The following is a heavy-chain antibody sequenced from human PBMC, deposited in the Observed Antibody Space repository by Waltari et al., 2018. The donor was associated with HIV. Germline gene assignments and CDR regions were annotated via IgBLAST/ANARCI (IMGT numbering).Heavy chain of an antibody. CDR2: ISYDGSNK. V-gene: IGHV3-30*01. D-gene: IGHD3-22*01. J-gene: IGHJ4*02. CDR3: ARDRYYDSSGYPDY. CDR1: GFTFSSYA. Sequence: QVQLVESGGGVVQPGRSLRLSCAASGFTFSSYAMHWVRQSPGKGLEWVAVISYDGSNKYYADSVKGRFTISRDNSKNTLYLQMNSLRAEDTAVYYCARDRYYDSSGYPDYWGQGTLVTVSS.